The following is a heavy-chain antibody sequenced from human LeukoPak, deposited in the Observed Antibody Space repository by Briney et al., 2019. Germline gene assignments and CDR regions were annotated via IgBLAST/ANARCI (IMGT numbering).Heavy chain of an antibody. V-gene: IGHV4-34*01. J-gene: IGHJ3*02. Sequence: TSETLSLTCAVYGGSFSDYYWSWIRQPPGKGLEWIGEINHSGSTNYNPSLKSRVTISVDTSKNQFSLNLSSVTAADTAVYYCARLTTVTTRTFDIWGRGTMVTVSS. CDR2: INHSGST. D-gene: IGHD4-17*01. CDR3: ARLTTVTTRTFDI. CDR1: GGSFSDYY.